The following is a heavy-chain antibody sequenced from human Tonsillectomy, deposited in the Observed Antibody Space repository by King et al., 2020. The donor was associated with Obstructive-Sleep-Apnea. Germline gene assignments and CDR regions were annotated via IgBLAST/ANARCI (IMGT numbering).Heavy chain of an antibody. J-gene: IGHJ3*01. V-gene: IGHV3-66*01. D-gene: IGHD2-21*02. Sequence: EVQLVESGGGLVQPGGSLRLSCAVSGFTVNSNYMTWVRQAPGKGLEWVSVIYSGGSTYYADAVKGRFTISRDNSKNTVYLQLNSLRVDDTAVYYCAKAALLCSGGDCHYDDAYDVWGQGTMVTVSS. CDR1: GFTVNSNY. CDR3: AKAALLCSGGDCHYDDAYDV. CDR2: IYSGGST.